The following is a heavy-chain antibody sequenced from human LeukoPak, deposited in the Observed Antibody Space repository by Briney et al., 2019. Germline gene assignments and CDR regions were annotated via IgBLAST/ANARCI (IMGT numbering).Heavy chain of an antibody. CDR2: IYYSGST. CDR1: GGSISSYY. Sequence: SETLSLTCTVSGGSISSYYWSWIRQPPGKGLEWIGYIYYSGSTNYNPSLRSRVTISVDTSKNQFSLKLSSVTAADTAVYYCARTKGVTYGDYEGAFDYWGQGTLVTVSS. J-gene: IGHJ4*02. D-gene: IGHD4-17*01. CDR3: ARTKGVTYGDYEGAFDY. V-gene: IGHV4-59*01.